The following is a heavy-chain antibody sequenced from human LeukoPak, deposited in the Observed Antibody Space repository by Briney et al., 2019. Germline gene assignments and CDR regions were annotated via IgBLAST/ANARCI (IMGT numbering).Heavy chain of an antibody. CDR2: INHSGST. CDR3: ARRIAARHWFDP. J-gene: IGHJ5*02. D-gene: IGHD6-13*01. V-gene: IGHV4-34*01. CDR1: GGSFSGYY. Sequence: SETLSLTCAVYGGSFSGYYWSWIRQPPGKGLEWIGEINHSGSTNYNPSLKSRVTISVDTSKNQFSLKLSSVTAADTAVYYCARRIAARHWFDPWGQGTLVTVSS.